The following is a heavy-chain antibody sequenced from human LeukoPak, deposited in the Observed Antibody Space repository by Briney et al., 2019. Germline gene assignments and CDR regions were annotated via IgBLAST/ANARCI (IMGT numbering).Heavy chain of an antibody. J-gene: IGHJ4*02. CDR3: AKDQGRTAAAAGTGPGDY. D-gene: IGHD6-13*01. Sequence: GGFLRLSCAASGFTFSNYAMTWVRRAPGKGLDWVSAISGSGTATYYADSVKGRFTISRDNSKNTLYLQMNSLRAEDTAVYYCAKDQGRTAAAAGTGPGDYWGQGTLVTVSS. CDR1: GFTFSNYA. V-gene: IGHV3-23*01. CDR2: ISGSGTAT.